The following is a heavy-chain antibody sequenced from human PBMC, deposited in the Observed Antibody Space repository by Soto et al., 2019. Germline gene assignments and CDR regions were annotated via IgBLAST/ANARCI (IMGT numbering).Heavy chain of an antibody. Sequence: GGSLILSCAASGFTFSSYVMSWVRQAPGKGLEWVSGISGSGGSTYYADSVKGRFTISRDNSKNTLYLQMNSLRAEDTAVYYCAKLPRSGWHHYYYGMDTWGQGTTVTVSS. CDR1: GFTFSSYV. CDR3: AKLPRSGWHHYYYGMDT. D-gene: IGHD6-19*01. V-gene: IGHV3-23*01. CDR2: ISGSGGST. J-gene: IGHJ6*02.